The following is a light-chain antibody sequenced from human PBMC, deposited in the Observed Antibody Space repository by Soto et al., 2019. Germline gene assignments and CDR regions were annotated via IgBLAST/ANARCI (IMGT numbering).Light chain of an antibody. CDR3: QQYNSYSRT. V-gene: IGKV1-5*01. Sequence: EIQMTQYPPTLSASVGERVKISCLASQSISTWLAWYQQKPGKAPKVLIYEASKLESGVPSRFSGSGSGTEFTLTISSLQPDDFATYYCQQYNSYSRTFGQGTKVDI. CDR1: QSISTW. CDR2: EAS. J-gene: IGKJ1*01.